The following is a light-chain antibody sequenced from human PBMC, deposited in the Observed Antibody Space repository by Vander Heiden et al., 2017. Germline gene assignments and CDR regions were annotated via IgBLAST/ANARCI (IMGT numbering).Light chain of an antibody. Sequence: IVLTQSPGTLSFAPGERATISSRASLSVASTNLAWYQHKPGKAPSLLIYGASNRATGVPNRFSGSGSGTDFSLTITRLEPEDSAVYYCQQYSGSPRTFGQGTKVEIK. V-gene: IGKV3-20*01. CDR1: LSVASTN. J-gene: IGKJ1*01. CDR2: GAS. CDR3: QQYSGSPRT.